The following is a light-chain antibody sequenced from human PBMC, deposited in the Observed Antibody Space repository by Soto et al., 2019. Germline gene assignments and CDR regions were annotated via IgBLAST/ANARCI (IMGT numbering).Light chain of an antibody. CDR2: DVS. CDR1: SSDVGAYNY. CDR3: CSYTNSAYV. V-gene: IGLV2-11*01. J-gene: IGLJ1*01. Sequence: QSALTQPRSVSGSPGQSVTISCTGTSSDVGAYNYVSWYQRHPARAPNLMIYDVSKRPSGVPDRFSGSKSGNTASLTISGLQAEDEGDYYCCSYTNSAYVFGTGTKLTVL.